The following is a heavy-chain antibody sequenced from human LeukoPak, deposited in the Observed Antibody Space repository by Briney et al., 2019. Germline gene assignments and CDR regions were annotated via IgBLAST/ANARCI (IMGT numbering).Heavy chain of an antibody. CDR3: ATSTLTENWFDP. CDR1: GGSISTSGYS. D-gene: IGHD2-2*01. CDR2: FHHSGST. V-gene: IGHV4-30-2*01. J-gene: IGHJ5*02. Sequence: MTSQTLSLTCAVSGGSISTSGYSWSWIRQPPGKGLEWIGYFHHSGSTYYNPSLKGRVTISVDRSKNQFSLRLTAVTAADTAVYYCATSTLTENWFDPWGQGTLVTVSS.